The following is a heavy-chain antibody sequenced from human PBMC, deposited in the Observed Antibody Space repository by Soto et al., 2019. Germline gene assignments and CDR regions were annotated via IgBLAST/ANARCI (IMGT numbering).Heavy chain of an antibody. D-gene: IGHD6-13*01. V-gene: IGHV1-69*06. CDR2: IIPIFGTA. J-gene: IGHJ5*02. CDR3: ARMSRIADTTFEP. Sequence: GASVKVSCKASRGTFSSYAISWVRQAPGQGLEWMGGIIPIFGTANYAQKFQGRVTITADKSTSTAYMELSSLRSEDTAVYYCARMSRIADTTFEPWGQGTLVTGSS. CDR1: RGTFSSYA.